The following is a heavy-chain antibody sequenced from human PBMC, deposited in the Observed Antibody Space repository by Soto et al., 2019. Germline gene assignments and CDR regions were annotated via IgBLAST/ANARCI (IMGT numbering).Heavy chain of an antibody. V-gene: IGHV4-34*01. Sequence: QVQLQQWGAGLLKPSETLSLTCAVYGGSFSGYYWSWIRQPPGKGLEWIGEINHSGSTNYNPSLKSRVTISVDTSRNQFSLKLSSVTAADTAVYYCARGGSVPDCTNGVCYPGDYWGQGTLVTVSS. CDR2: INHSGST. CDR3: ARGGSVPDCTNGVCYPGDY. J-gene: IGHJ4*02. D-gene: IGHD2-8*01. CDR1: GGSFSGYY.